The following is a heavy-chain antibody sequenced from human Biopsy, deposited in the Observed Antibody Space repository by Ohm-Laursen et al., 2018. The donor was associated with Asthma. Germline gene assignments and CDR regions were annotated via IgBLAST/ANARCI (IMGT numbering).Heavy chain of an antibody. Sequence: SLRLSCAASGFAVSRDHMFWVRQAPGKGLGWVSVIYSGGTSHTADSVRGRFTISRDYSKNTLYLQMHSLRAEDTAVYYCARTFHFWSPYHAEHYQLWGQGTLVTVSS. V-gene: IGHV3-66*01. J-gene: IGHJ1*01. D-gene: IGHD3-3*02. CDR3: ARTFHFWSPYHAEHYQL. CDR2: IYSGGTS. CDR1: GFAVSRDH.